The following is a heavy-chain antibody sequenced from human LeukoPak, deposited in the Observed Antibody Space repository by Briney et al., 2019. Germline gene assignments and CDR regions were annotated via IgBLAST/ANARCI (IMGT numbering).Heavy chain of an antibody. J-gene: IGHJ4*02. CDR2: ISPNSGGT. V-gene: IGHV1-2*02. D-gene: IGHD5-12*01. CDR3: ATLRGYIVDFDY. Sequence: RASVKVSCKASGYTFTGYYMHWVRQAPGQGLEWMGWISPNSGGTNYAQKFQGRVTMTRDTSISTAYMELSRLRSDDTAVYYCATLRGYIVDFDYWGQGTLVTVSS. CDR1: GYTFTGYY.